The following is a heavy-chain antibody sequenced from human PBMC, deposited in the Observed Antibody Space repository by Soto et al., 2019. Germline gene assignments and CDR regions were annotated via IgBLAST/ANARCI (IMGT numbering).Heavy chain of an antibody. CDR1: GFTFDDYA. CDR3: AKGGPAGFCSGGRCYFDY. V-gene: IGHV3-9*01. D-gene: IGHD2-15*01. J-gene: IGHJ4*02. CDR2: ISWNSNII. Sequence: EVQLVESGGGLVQPGRFLRLSCAASGFTFDDYAMHWVRRVPGKGLEWVSSISWNSNIIGYADSVKGRFTISRDNAKNSLYVQMNGLRPEDTALYYCAKGGPAGFCSGGRCYFDYWGQGTLVTVSS.